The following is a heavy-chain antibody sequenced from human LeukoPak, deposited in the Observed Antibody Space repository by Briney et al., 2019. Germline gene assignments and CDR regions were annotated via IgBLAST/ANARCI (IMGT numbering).Heavy chain of an antibody. CDR1: GLTFSNSW. CDR3: ATTVTASDAFDI. V-gene: IGHV3-74*01. Sequence: PGGSLRLSCEASGLTFSNSWMHWVRQAPGKGLVWVSRINNEGTTISYADSVKGRFTISRDNAKNTLYLQMNSLRAEDTAVYYCATTVTASDAFDIWGQGTMVTVSS. D-gene: IGHD4-17*01. CDR2: INNEGTTI. J-gene: IGHJ3*02.